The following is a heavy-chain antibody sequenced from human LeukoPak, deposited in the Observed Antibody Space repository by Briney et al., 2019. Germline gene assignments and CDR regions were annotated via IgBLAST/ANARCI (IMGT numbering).Heavy chain of an antibody. J-gene: IGHJ4*02. CDR2: INHSGST. Sequence: SETLSLTCAVYGGSFSGYYWSWIRQPPGKGLEWIGEINHSGSTNYNPSLKSRVIISVDTSKNQFSLKLSSVTAADTAIYYCARVVSHGYSDSWGQGTLVTVSS. D-gene: IGHD5-18*01. V-gene: IGHV4-34*01. CDR1: GGSFSGYY. CDR3: ARVVSHGYSDS.